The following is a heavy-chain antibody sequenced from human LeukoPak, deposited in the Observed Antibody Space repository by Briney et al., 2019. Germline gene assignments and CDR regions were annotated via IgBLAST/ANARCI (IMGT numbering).Heavy chain of an antibody. V-gene: IGHV3-30-3*01. CDR3: ANANSGGPTVLRHYYYYGMDV. CDR2: ISYDGSNK. Sequence: PGGSLRLSCAASGFTFSSYAMHWVRQAPGKGLEWVAVISYDGSNKYYADSVKGRFTISRDNSKNTLYLQMNSLRAEDTAVYYCANANSGGPTVLRHYYYYGMDVWGQGTTVTVSS. CDR1: GFTFSSYA. D-gene: IGHD3-10*01. J-gene: IGHJ6*02.